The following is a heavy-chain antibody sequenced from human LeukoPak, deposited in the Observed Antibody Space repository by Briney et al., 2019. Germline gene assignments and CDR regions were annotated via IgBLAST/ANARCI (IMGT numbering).Heavy chain of an antibody. CDR2: INPNSGGT. CDR1: GYTFTGYY. D-gene: IGHD3-10*01. V-gene: IGHV1-2*02. J-gene: IGHJ4*02. CDR3: ARALGLLWFGELLWMGDY. Sequence: ASVKVSCKASGYTFTGYYMHWVRQAPGQGLEWMGWINPNSGGTNYAQKFQGRVTMTRDTSISTAYMELRSLRSDDTAVYYCARALGLLWFGELLWMGDYWGQGTLVTVSS.